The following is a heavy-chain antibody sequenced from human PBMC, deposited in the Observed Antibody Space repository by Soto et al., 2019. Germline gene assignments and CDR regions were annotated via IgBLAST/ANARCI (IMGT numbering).Heavy chain of an antibody. CDR1: GFTFSSYG. CDR2: IWYDGSNK. J-gene: IGHJ4*02. CDR3: ARESLGSAAYD. Sequence: PGGSMRLSCAASGFTFSSYGMHWVRQAPGKGLEWVAVIWYDGSNKYYADSVKGRFTISRDNSKNTLYLQMNSLRAEDTAVYYCARESLGSAAYDWGQGTLVTAPQ. D-gene: IGHD2-15*01. V-gene: IGHV3-33*01.